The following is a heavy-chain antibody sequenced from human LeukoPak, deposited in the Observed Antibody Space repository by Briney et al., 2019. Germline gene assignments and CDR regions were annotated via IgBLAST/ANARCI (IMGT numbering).Heavy chain of an antibody. CDR1: GFTFSTYW. V-gene: IGHV3-74*01. CDR2: INSDGSST. CDR3: AKETGLLWFGPSLMDV. J-gene: IGHJ6*02. D-gene: IGHD3-10*01. Sequence: TGGSLRLSCAASGFTFSTYWMHWVRQAPGKGLVWVSRINSDGSSTSYADSVKGRFTISRDNAKNTLYLQMNSLRAEATAVYYCAKETGLLWFGPSLMDVWGQGTTVTVSS.